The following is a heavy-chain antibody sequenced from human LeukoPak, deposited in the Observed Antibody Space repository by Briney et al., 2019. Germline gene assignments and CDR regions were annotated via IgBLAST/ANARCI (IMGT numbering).Heavy chain of an antibody. CDR2: LYSGGST. D-gene: IGHD1-14*01. J-gene: IGHJ4*02. CDR3: ASGMIEFDY. CDR1: GFTVSRNY. Sequence: GGSLRLSCAASGFTVSRNYMSWVRQAPGKGLEWVSVLYSGGSTNYADSVKGRFTISRDNAKNSVYLQMNILRVEDTAVYYCASGMIEFDYWGQGTLVTVSS. V-gene: IGHV3-53*01.